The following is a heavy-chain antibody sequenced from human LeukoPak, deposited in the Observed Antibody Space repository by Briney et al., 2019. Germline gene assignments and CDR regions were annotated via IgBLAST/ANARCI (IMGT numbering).Heavy chain of an antibody. D-gene: IGHD5-24*01. Sequence: SETLSLTWTVSGGSISSSSYYWGWIRQPPGKGLEWIGSIYYSWSTYYNPSLKRRVTISVDTSKNQFSLKLSSVTAADAAVYYCARVEMAVYDAFDIWGQGTMVTVSS. J-gene: IGHJ3*02. V-gene: IGHV4-39*07. CDR2: IYYSWST. CDR1: GGSISSSSYY. CDR3: ARVEMAVYDAFDI.